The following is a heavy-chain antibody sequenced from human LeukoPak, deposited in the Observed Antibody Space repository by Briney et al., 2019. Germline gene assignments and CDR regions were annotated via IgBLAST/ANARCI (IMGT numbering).Heavy chain of an antibody. J-gene: IGHJ6*03. CDR3: ARGQWGYSYASDYYYYYMDV. V-gene: IGHV1-69*13. D-gene: IGHD5-18*01. CDR2: IIPIFGTA. CDR1: GGTFSSYA. Sequence: EASVKVSCKASGGTFSSYAISWVRQAPGQGLEWMGGIIPIFGTANYAQKFQGRVTITADGSTSTAYMELSSLRSEDTAVYYCARGQWGYSYASDYYYYYMDVWGKGTTVTVSS.